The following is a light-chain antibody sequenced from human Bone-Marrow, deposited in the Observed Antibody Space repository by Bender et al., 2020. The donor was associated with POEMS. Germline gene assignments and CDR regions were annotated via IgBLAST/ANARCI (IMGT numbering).Light chain of an antibody. Sequence: HSALTQPASVSGSPRQSITISCTGTRSDVGGYDYVSWYQQHPVKAPKLIIYDVSNRPAGVSNRFSGSKSGNTASLTISGLQSEDEADYYCSSYTSTITLVFGGGTKLTVL. CDR1: RSDVGGYDY. V-gene: IGLV2-14*03. CDR2: DVS. CDR3: SSYTSTITLV. J-gene: IGLJ2*01.